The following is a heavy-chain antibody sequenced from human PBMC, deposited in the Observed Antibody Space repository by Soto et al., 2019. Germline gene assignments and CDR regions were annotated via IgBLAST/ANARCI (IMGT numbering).Heavy chain of an antibody. CDR1: GYTFKTYG. V-gene: IGHV1-18*01. D-gene: IGHD2-2*01. CDR2: ISTFNGET. CDR3: ARDVGYCSSSTCLIDY. J-gene: IGHJ4*02. Sequence: VQLVQSGAEVKKPGASVKVSCKASGYTFKTYGISWVRQAPGQGLEWMGWISTFNGETRYAKEFQARVTVTTDTSTTTGYMELRSLRSDDTAVYYCARDVGYCSSSTCLIDYWGQGTLVTVSS.